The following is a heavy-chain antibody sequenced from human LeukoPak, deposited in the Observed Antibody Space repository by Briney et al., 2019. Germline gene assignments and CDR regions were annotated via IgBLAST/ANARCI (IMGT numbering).Heavy chain of an antibody. Sequence: SETLSLTCTVSGGSISSGSYYWSWIRQPAGKGLEWIGRIYTSGGTNYNPSLKSRVTISVDTSKNQFSLKLSSVTAADTAVYYCASGTWRYSYAGGYWGQGTLVTVSS. CDR1: GGSISSGSYY. V-gene: IGHV4-61*02. CDR3: ASGTWRYSYAGGY. CDR2: IYTSGGT. J-gene: IGHJ4*02. D-gene: IGHD5-18*01.